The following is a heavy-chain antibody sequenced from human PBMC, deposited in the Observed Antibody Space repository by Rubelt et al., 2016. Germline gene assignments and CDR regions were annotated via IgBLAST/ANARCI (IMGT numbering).Heavy chain of an antibody. CDR3: ARVSTTISRGWFDP. CDR1: GGSITSGGYY. J-gene: IGHJ5*02. D-gene: IGHD3-3*01. V-gene: IGHV4-31*03. CDR2: IYYSGST. Sequence: QVQLQESGPGLVKPSQTLSLTCTVSGGSITSGGYYWTWIRQLPGNGLEWIGYIYYSGSTSYNPSLKSRVTMSVDTSKHHFSLMLTSWTAADAAVYYCARVSTTISRGWFDPWGQGTLVTVSS.